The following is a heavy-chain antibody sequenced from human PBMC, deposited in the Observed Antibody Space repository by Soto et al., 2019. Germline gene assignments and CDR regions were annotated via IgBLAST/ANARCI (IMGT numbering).Heavy chain of an antibody. J-gene: IGHJ4*02. D-gene: IGHD1-26*01. Sequence: QVQLVESGGGVVQPGRSLRLSCAASGFTFSSYGMHWVRQAPGKGLEWVAVISYDGSNKYYADSVKGRFTISRDNSKNTLYLQMNSLRAEDTAVYYCAKGSGSYYYDYFDYWGQGTLVTVSS. V-gene: IGHV3-30*18. CDR2: ISYDGSNK. CDR3: AKGSGSYYYDYFDY. CDR1: GFTFSSYG.